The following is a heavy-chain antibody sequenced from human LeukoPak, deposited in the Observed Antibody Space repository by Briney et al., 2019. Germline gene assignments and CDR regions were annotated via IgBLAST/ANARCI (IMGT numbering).Heavy chain of an antibody. Sequence: PSETLSLTCTVSGGSISSYYWSWIRQPPGKGLEWIGYIYYSGSTNYNPSLKSRVTISVVTSKNQFSLKLSSETAADTAVYYCARAQYSSSWYDYWGQGTLVTVSS. J-gene: IGHJ4*02. CDR3: ARAQYSSSWYDY. D-gene: IGHD6-13*01. V-gene: IGHV4-59*01. CDR1: GGSISSYY. CDR2: IYYSGST.